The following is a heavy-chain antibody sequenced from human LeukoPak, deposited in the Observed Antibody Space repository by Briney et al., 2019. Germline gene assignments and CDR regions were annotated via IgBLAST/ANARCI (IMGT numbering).Heavy chain of an antibody. CDR3: ARDVDYDFYFDY. D-gene: IGHD3-3*01. CDR2: IRYDGSNK. CDR1: GFTFSSYG. J-gene: IGHJ4*02. V-gene: IGHV3-30*02. Sequence: GGSLRLSCAASGFTFSSYGMHWVRQAPGKVLEWVAFIRYDGSNKYYADSVKGRFTISRDNSKNTLYLQMNSLRAEDTAVYYCARDVDYDFYFDYWGQGTLVTVSS.